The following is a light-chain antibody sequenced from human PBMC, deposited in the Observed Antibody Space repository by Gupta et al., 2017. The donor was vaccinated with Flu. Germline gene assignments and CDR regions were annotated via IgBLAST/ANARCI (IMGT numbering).Light chain of an antibody. CDR3: LQGVTTPLT. CDR2: SAS. V-gene: IGKV1-39*01. CDR1: QTISNY. Sequence: PSSLSASLGDRVTITCRADQTISNYLSWYQQKPGKAPRLLISSASHLESGVPSRFRGDGSGTEFTLTIDSLQPDDFATYFCLQGVTTPLTFGPGTNVNIK. J-gene: IGKJ3*01.